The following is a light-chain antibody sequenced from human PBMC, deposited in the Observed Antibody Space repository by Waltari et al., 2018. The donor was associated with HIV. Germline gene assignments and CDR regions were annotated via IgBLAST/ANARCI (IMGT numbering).Light chain of an antibody. J-gene: IGKJ1*01. CDR1: XXXNNY. Sequence: DIQMSQSPSSLSASVXDRVTIXXXXXXXXNNYLNWYQQKPGKAPKLLIYDASNLETGVPSRFSGSGSGTDFTFTISSLQPEDIATYYCQQYDNLLRTFGQGTKVEX. CDR2: DAS. V-gene: IGKV1-33*01. CDR3: QQYDNLLRT.